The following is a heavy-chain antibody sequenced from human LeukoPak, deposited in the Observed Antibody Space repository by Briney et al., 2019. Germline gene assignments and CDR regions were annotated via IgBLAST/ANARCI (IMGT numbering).Heavy chain of an antibody. D-gene: IGHD3-3*01. CDR2: IIPILGIA. CDR1: GGTFSSYA. V-gene: IGHV1-69*04. Sequence: SVKVSCKASGGTFSSYAISWVRQAPGQGLEWMGRIIPILGIANYAQKFQGRVTITADKSTSTAYMELSRLRSDDTAVYYCARGPLLEWLLYREFGAFDIWGQGTMVTVSS. CDR3: ARGPLLEWLLYREFGAFDI. J-gene: IGHJ3*02.